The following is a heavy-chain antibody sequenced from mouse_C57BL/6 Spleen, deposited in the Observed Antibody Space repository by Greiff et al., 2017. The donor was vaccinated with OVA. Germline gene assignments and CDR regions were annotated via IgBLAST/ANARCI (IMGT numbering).Heavy chain of an antibody. D-gene: IGHD1-1*01. CDR3: AVITTVVATPRSYYFDY. CDR1: GYTFTSYW. J-gene: IGHJ2*01. CDR2: IYPGSGST. Sequence: VQLQQPGAELVKPGASVKMSCKASGYTFTSYWITWVKQRPGQGLEWIGDIYPGSGSTNYNEKFKSKATLTVDTSSSTAYMQLSSLTSEDSAVYYCAVITTVVATPRSYYFDYWGQGTTLTVSS. V-gene: IGHV1-55*01.